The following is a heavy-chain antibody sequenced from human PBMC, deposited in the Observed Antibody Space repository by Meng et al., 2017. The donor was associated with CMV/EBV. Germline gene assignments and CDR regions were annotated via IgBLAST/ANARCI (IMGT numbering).Heavy chain of an antibody. J-gene: IGHJ4*02. CDR1: GFTFSSYW. V-gene: IGHV3-9*01. CDR3: AKDIANYYDSSGDLDY. CDR2: ISWNSGSI. Sequence: SLKISCAASGFTFSSYWMSWVRQAPGKGLEWVSGISWNSGSIGYADSVKGRFTISRDNAKNSLYLQMNSLRAEDTALYYCAKDIANYYDSSGDLDYWGQGTLVTVSS. D-gene: IGHD3-22*01.